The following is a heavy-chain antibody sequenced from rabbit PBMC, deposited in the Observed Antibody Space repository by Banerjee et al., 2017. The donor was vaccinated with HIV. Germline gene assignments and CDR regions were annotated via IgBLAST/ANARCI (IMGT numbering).Heavy chain of an antibody. CDR1: GFTLSSSYW. CDR3: ERDNHPNGGADYGDL. D-gene: IGHD2-1*01. Sequence: QEQLKETGGGLVQPGGSLTLSCKASGFTLSSSYWICWVRQAPGKGPEWIACIDAGSSGRTDYASWAKGRFTISKTSSTTVTLQMTSLTGADTATYFCERDNHPNGGADYGDLWGQGTLVTVS. V-gene: IGHV1S45*01. J-gene: IGHJ3*01. CDR2: IDAGSSGRT.